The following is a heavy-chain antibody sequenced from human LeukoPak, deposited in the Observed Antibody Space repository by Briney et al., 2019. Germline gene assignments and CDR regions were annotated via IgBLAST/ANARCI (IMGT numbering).Heavy chain of an antibody. CDR2: ISSNGGST. D-gene: IGHD3-22*01. Sequence: GGSLRLSCAASGFTFSSYAMHWVRQAPGKGLEYVSAISSNGGSTYYANSVKGRFTISRDNSKNTLYLQMGSLRAEDMAVYNCAREQYYDSSGLGYFDYWGQGTLVTVSS. V-gene: IGHV3-64*01. CDR1: GFTFSSYA. CDR3: AREQYYDSSGLGYFDY. J-gene: IGHJ4*02.